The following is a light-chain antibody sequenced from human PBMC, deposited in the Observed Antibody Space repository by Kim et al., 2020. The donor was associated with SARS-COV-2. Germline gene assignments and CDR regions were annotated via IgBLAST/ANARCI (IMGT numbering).Light chain of an antibody. CDR1: QSVSSSY. J-gene: IGKJ1*01. Sequence: EIVLTQSPGTVSLSPGERATLSCRASQSVSSSYLAWYQQKPGQAPILLIYGAFNRATGIPDRFSGSGSGTDFTLTISRLEPEDFAVYYCQQYGSSPRTFGQGTKVDIK. CDR2: GAF. V-gene: IGKV3-20*01. CDR3: QQYGSSPRT.